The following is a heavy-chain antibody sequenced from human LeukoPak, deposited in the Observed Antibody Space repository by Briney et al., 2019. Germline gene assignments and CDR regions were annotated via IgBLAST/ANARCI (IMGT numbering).Heavy chain of an antibody. V-gene: IGHV3-30*03. Sequence: GGSLRLSFAASGFTFSSYGMHWVRQAPGKGLEWVAVISYDGSNKYYADAVKGRFTISRDDSRNTLYLQMNSLRAEDTAVYYCARGQSVGWEIGVCDFWGQGSLVTVAS. CDR2: ISYDGSNK. J-gene: IGHJ4*02. CDR1: GFTFSSYG. CDR3: ARGQSVGWEIGVCDF. D-gene: IGHD1-26*01.